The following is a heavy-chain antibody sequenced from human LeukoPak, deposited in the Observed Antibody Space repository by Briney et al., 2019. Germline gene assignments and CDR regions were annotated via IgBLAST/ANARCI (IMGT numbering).Heavy chain of an antibody. J-gene: IGHJ4*02. CDR3: ARGSISNTFDFDY. D-gene: IGHD4-11*01. CDR1: GGSFSDYY. V-gene: IGHV4-34*01. CDR2: INHSGST. Sequence: KTSETLSLTCAVYGGSFSDYYWSWIRQPPGEGLEWIGEINHSGSTNYNPSLKSRVTISIDTSKNQFSLKLSSVTAADTAVYCCARGSISNTFDFDYWGQGTLVTVSS.